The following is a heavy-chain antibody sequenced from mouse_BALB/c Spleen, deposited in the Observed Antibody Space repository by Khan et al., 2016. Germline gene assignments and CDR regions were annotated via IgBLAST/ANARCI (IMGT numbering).Heavy chain of an antibody. V-gene: IGHV3-2*02. Sequence: EVQLQESGPGLVKPSQSLSLTCTVTGYSITSDYAWNWIRQFPGNKLEWMGYISYSGSTSYNPSLKSRISITRDTSKNQFFLQLNSVTTEDTATYYCARYLYGYDWYFDVWGAGITVTVSS. J-gene: IGHJ1*01. CDR3: ARYLYGYDWYFDV. D-gene: IGHD2-2*01. CDR2: ISYSGST. CDR1: GYSITSDYA.